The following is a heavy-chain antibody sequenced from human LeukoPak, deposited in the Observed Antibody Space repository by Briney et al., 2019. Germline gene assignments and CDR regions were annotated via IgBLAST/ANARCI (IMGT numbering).Heavy chain of an antibody. Sequence: PGGSLRLSCAASGFTFSSYAMSWVRQAPGKGLEWVSAISGSGGSTYYADSVKGRFTISRDNSKNTLYLQMNSLRAEDTAVYYCARDLGYYYDSSGYWIPSYFDYWGQGTLVTVSS. CDR2: ISGSGGST. J-gene: IGHJ4*02. V-gene: IGHV3-23*01. CDR3: ARDLGYYYDSSGYWIPSYFDY. D-gene: IGHD3-22*01. CDR1: GFTFSSYA.